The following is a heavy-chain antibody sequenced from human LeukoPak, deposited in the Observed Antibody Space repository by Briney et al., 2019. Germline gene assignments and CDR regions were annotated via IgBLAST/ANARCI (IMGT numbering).Heavy chain of an antibody. Sequence: SETLSLTCTVSGASISSYYWSWIRQPPGKGLEWIGYIYYSGSTNYNPSLKSRVTISVDTSKNQFSLKLSSVTAADTAVYYCASFIRGVDYWGQGTLVTVSS. CDR1: GASISSYY. CDR2: IYYSGST. CDR3: ASFIRGVDY. V-gene: IGHV4-59*01. J-gene: IGHJ4*02. D-gene: IGHD3-3*01.